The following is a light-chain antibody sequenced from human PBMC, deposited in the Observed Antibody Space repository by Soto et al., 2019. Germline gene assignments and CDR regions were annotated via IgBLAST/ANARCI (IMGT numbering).Light chain of an antibody. Sequence: IQLTQSPPTLSASVGDRVTITCRASQPISSWLAWYHQKPGKAPKLLIYAASSLQSGVPSRFSGSGSGTEFTLTISSLQPEDFATYYCLQHNSYPQTFGQGTKVDIK. V-gene: IGKV1-5*01. CDR2: AAS. CDR1: QPISSW. CDR3: LQHNSYPQT. J-gene: IGKJ1*01.